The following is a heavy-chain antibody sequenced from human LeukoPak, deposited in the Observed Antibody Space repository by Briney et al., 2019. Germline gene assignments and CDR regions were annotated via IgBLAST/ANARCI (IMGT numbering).Heavy chain of an antibody. CDR2: MGSSGKTI. Sequence: GGSLRLSCAASGFTFSGYSMNWVRQAPGKGLEWISYMGSSGKTIYYADSVKGRLTISRDNAKNSLYLQMNSLTVEDTAVYYCARDQSDVSGYYPYLDYWGQGTLVTVSS. CDR1: GFTFSGYS. CDR3: ARDQSDVSGYYPYLDY. J-gene: IGHJ4*02. V-gene: IGHV3-48*01. D-gene: IGHD3-3*01.